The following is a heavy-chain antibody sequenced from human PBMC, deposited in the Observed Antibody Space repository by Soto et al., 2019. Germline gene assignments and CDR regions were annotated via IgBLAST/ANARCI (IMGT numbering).Heavy chain of an antibody. CDR2: IYYSGST. CDR1: GGSISSSNYY. Sequence: QLQLQESGPGLVKPSETLSLTCTVSGGSISSSNYYWGWIRQPPGKGLEWIGSIYYSGSTYYNPSLKSRVTVSVDTSKNQVSLKLSSVTAADTAVYYCARHVYCSGGGCYFLYYYSLDVWGQGTAVTVSS. V-gene: IGHV4-39*01. D-gene: IGHD2-15*01. J-gene: IGHJ6*02. CDR3: ARHVYCSGGGCYFLYYYSLDV.